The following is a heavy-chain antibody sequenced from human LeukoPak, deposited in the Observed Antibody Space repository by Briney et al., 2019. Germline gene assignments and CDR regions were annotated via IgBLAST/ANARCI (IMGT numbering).Heavy chain of an antibody. J-gene: IGHJ4*02. CDR1: GGTFSSYA. CDR2: IIAIFGTA. Sequence: SVKVSCKASGGTFSSYAISWVRQAPGQGLEWMGRIIAIFGTANYAQKFQGRVTITTDQSTSTAYMELSSLRFEDTAVYYCARVEGSGYALWGQGTLVTVSS. CDR3: ARVEGSGYAL. D-gene: IGHD3-3*01. V-gene: IGHV1-69*05.